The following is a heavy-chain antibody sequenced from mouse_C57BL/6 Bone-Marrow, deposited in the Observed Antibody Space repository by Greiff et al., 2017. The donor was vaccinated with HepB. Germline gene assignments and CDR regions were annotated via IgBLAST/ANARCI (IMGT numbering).Heavy chain of an antibody. CDR2: ISYSGST. J-gene: IGHJ2*01. CDR1: GYSITSDY. D-gene: IGHD2-2*01. Sequence: EVQLQQSGPGLAKPSQTLSLTCSVTGYSITSDYWNWIQKFPGNKLEYMGYISYSGSTYYNPSLKSRISITRDTSKNQYYLQLNSVTTEDTATYYCARDTMVTTGFDYWGQGTTLTVSS. V-gene: IGHV3-8*01. CDR3: ARDTMVTTGFDY.